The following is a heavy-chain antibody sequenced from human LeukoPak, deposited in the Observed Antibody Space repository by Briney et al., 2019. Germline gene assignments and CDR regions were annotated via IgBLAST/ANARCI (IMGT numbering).Heavy chain of an antibody. V-gene: IGHV1-2*02. J-gene: IGHJ4*02. Sequence: ASVKVSCKASGYTFTGYYMHWVRQAPGQGLEWMGWINPNSGDTNYAQKSQGRVTMTRDTSISTAYMELSRLRSDDTAVYYCARGTAVADTESGFDYWGQGTLVTVSS. CDR2: INPNSGDT. CDR1: GYTFTGYY. CDR3: ARGTAVADTESGFDY. D-gene: IGHD6-19*01.